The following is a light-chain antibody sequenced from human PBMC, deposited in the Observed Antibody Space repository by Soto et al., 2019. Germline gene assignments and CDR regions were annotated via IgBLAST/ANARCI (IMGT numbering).Light chain of an antibody. CDR3: QQRSNWPPT. CDR2: DAS. V-gene: IGKV3-11*01. Sequence: EIVLTQSRATLSLSPGERATLSCRASQSVSSYLAWYQQKPGQAPRLLIYDASTRATGIPARFSGSGSGTDFTLTIRSLEPDDFAVYYCQQRSNWPPTFGQGTKLEIK. CDR1: QSVSSY. J-gene: IGKJ2*01.